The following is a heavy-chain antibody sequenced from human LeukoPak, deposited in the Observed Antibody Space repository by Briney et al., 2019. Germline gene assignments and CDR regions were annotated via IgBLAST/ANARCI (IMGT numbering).Heavy chain of an antibody. D-gene: IGHD1-26*01. J-gene: IGHJ3*01. Sequence: GGSLRLSCAASGFTFSSYWMHWVRQAPGKGLVWVSRIDSNGRTINYADSVKGRFTISRDNANSMLYLQMNSLRAEDSAVYYCAKDFVGPDDYWGQGTMVTVSS. CDR2: IDSNGRTI. CDR1: GFTFSSYW. CDR3: AKDFVGPDDY. V-gene: IGHV3-74*01.